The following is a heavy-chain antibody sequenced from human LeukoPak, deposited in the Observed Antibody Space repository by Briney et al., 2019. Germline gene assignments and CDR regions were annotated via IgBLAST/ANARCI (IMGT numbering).Heavy chain of an antibody. CDR2: MNPNSGNT. J-gene: IGHJ6*03. CDR1: GYTFSSYA. CDR3: ARGRGYDFFNYYYYMDV. D-gene: IGHD3-3*01. V-gene: IGHV1-8*03. Sequence: ASVKVSCKASGYTFSSYAISWVRQATGQGLEWMGWMNPNSGNTGYAQKFQGRVTITRNTSISTAYMELSSLRSEDTAVYYCARGRGYDFFNYYYYMDVWGKGTTVTVSS.